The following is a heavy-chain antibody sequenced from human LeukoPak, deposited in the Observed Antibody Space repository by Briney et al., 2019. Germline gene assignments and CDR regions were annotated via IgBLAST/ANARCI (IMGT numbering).Heavy chain of an antibody. CDR2: IYSGGST. D-gene: IGHD1-1*01. V-gene: IGHV3-66*04. CDR3: ARHEPNWNADFDY. CDR1: GFTVSSNY. J-gene: IGHJ4*02. Sequence: GGSLRLSCAASGFTVSSNYMSWVRQAPGKGLEWVSVIYSGGSTYYADSVKGRFTISRDNSKNTLYLQMNSLRAEDTAVYYCARHEPNWNADFDYWGQGTLVTVSS.